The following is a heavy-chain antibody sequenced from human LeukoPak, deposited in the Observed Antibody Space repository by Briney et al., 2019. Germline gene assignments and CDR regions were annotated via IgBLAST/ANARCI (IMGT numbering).Heavy chain of an antibody. CDR3: ARGGGIAATNWFDP. Sequence: ASVKVSCKASGYTFTGYYMHWVRQAPGQGLGWMGWINPNSGGTNYAQKFQGRVTMTRDTSISTAYMELSRLRSDDTAVYYCARGGGIAATNWFDPWGQGTLVTASS. CDR2: INPNSGGT. CDR1: GYTFTGYY. D-gene: IGHD6-13*01. J-gene: IGHJ5*02. V-gene: IGHV1-2*02.